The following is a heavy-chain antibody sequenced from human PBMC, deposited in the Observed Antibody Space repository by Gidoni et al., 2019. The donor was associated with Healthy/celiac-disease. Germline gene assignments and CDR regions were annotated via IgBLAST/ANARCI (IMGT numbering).Heavy chain of an antibody. CDR3: ARAFLNSYGYSY. CDR1: GGSFSGYY. J-gene: IGHJ4*02. V-gene: IGHV4-34*01. Sequence: QAQLQQWRAGLLTPSETLSLTCAVYGGSFSGYYWSWIRQPPGKGLEWIGEINHSGSTNYNPSLKSRVTISVDTSKNQFSLKLSSVTAADTAVYYCARAFLNSYGYSYWGQGTLVTVSS. CDR2: INHSGST. D-gene: IGHD5-18*01.